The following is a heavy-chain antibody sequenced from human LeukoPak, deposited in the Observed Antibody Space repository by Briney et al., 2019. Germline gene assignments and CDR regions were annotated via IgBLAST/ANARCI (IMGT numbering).Heavy chain of an antibody. V-gene: IGHV4-59*12. J-gene: IGHJ4*02. CDR1: GASFSSYY. Sequence: PSETLSLTCSVSGASFSSYYWSWIRQPPGKGLEWIGSIYYSGSTNYNPSLKSRVTMSVDTSKNQFSLKLSSVTAADTAVYYCARDRGTWNDDGFDYWGQGTLVTVSS. CDR2: IYYSGST. CDR3: ARDRGTWNDDGFDY. D-gene: IGHD1-1*01.